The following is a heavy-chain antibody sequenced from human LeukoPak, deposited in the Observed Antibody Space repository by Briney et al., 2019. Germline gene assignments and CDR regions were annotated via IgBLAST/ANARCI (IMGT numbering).Heavy chain of an antibody. V-gene: IGHV4-59*01. CDR3: ARTTMVRGTYYMDV. D-gene: IGHD3-10*01. Sequence: PSETLSLTCSVSGGSIKSYYWSRIRQPPGKGLEWIGCIYYSGYTNYKSSLKSRVTISVDTSKNQFSLKLSSVTAADTAVYYCARTTMVRGTYYMDVWGKGTTVTVSS. CDR2: IYYSGYT. J-gene: IGHJ6*03. CDR1: GGSIKSYY.